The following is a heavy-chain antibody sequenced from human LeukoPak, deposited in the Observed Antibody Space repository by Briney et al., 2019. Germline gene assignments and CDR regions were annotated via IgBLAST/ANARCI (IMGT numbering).Heavy chain of an antibody. J-gene: IGHJ4*02. CDR3: ARDRAMADY. D-gene: IGHD5-18*01. CDR2: INTGNGNT. V-gene: IGHV1-3*04. CDR1: GCIFTSYP. Sequence: GASVTVSFTASGCIFTSYPIHWVRQAPGQRLEWMGWINTGNGNTKYSQRFEGRVTVTTDTSAAAAYMELSSLRSEGTAVYYCARDRAMADYWGQGTLVTVSS.